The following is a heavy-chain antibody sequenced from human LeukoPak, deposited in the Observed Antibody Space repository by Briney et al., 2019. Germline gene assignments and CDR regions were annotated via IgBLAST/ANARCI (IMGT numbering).Heavy chain of an antibody. D-gene: IGHD5-24*01. Sequence: GGSLRLSCAASGFTFSSYAMSWVRQAPGKGLEWVSAISGSGGSTYFADSVKGRFTISRDNSKNTLYLQMNSLRAEDAAVYYCAKAARLQPYFDYWGQGTLVTVSS. CDR2: ISGSGGST. J-gene: IGHJ4*02. CDR1: GFTFSSYA. V-gene: IGHV3-23*01. CDR3: AKAARLQPYFDY.